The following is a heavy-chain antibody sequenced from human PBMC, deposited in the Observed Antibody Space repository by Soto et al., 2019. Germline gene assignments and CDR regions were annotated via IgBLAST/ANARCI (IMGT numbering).Heavy chain of an antibody. D-gene: IGHD6-13*01. CDR3: ARQGNYAMDV. V-gene: IGHV4-4*02. Sequence: QVQLRESGPGLVKPSGTLSLTCTVSGGSISSGTWWSWVRQTPNKGLEWIGEIYQSGSTNYNPSLKSRVTISGDKSKNAFSLKLSSVTAADTAIYYCARQGNYAMDVWGQGTTVTVSS. CDR2: IYQSGST. J-gene: IGHJ6*02. CDR1: GGSISSGTW.